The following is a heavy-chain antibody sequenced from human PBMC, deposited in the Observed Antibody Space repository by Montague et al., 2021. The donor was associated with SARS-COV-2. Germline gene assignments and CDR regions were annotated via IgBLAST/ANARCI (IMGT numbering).Heavy chain of an antibody. J-gene: IGHJ4*02. V-gene: IGHV3-21*01. CDR2: ISSSSSYI. D-gene: IGHD4-17*01. CDR1: GFTFSSYN. Sequence: SLSLSFSASGFTFSSYNMNWVRQAPGKGLEWVSSISSSSSYIYYADSVKGRFTISRDNAKNSLYLQMNSLRAEDTAVYYCARTLTTVTSDYFDYWGQGTLVTVSS. CDR3: ARTLTTVTSDYFDY.